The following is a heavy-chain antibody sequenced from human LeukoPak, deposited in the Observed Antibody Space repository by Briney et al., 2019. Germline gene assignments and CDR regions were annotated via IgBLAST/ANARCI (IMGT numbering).Heavy chain of an antibody. V-gene: IGHV3-7*03. CDR3: ARGRGAVSRYYYYYMDV. Sequence: GGSLRLSCAASGFTSGFTFSSYWMSWVRQAPGKGLEWLANIKNDGSEKSYVDSVKGRFTISRDNAKNSLHLQMNSLRAEDTAVYYCARGRGAVSRYYYYYMDVWGKGTTVTVSS. J-gene: IGHJ6*03. CDR2: IKNDGSEK. D-gene: IGHD3-10*01. CDR1: GFTFSSYW.